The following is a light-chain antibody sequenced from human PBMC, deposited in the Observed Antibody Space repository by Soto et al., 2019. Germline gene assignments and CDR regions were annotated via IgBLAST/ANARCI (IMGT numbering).Light chain of an antibody. J-gene: IGKJ4*01. CDR1: QSISSSL. V-gene: IGKV3D-20*02. CDR3: QQRSNWPPELT. CDR2: GAS. Sequence: DIFLTQSPCTLALSPGDRATLSCRASQSISSSLLAWYQQKPGQAPSLLICGASSRATGIADRLSGSGSGTDFTLTISSLEPEDFAVYYCQQRSNWPPELTFGGGTKVDIK.